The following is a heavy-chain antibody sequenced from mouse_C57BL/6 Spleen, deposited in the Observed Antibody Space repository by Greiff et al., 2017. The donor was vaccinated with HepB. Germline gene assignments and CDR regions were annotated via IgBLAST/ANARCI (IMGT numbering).Heavy chain of an antibody. CDR1: GYTFTSYG. V-gene: IGHV1-81*01. Sequence: QVQLKESGAELARPGASVKLSCKASGYTFTSYGISWVKQRTGQGLEWIGEIYPRSGNTYYNEKFKGKATLTADKSSSTAYMELRSLTSEDSAVYFCARTPHTAQALRYAMDYWGQGTSVTVSS. CDR2: IYPRSGNT. J-gene: IGHJ4*01. D-gene: IGHD3-2*02. CDR3: ARTPHTAQALRYAMDY.